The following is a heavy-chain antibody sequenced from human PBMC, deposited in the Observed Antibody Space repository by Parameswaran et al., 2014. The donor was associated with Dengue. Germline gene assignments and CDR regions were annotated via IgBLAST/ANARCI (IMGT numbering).Heavy chain of an antibody. D-gene: IGHD3-10*01. Sequence: LKISCAASGFTFSSYSMNWVRQAPGKGLEWVSSISSSSSYIYYADSVKGRFTISRDNAKNSLYLQMNSLRAEDTAVYYCARDISLLWFGEYPNYYGMDVWGQGTTVTVSS. CDR1: GFTFSSYS. CDR3: ARDISLLWFGEYPNYYGMDV. J-gene: IGHJ6*02. CDR2: ISSSSSYI. V-gene: IGHV3-21*01.